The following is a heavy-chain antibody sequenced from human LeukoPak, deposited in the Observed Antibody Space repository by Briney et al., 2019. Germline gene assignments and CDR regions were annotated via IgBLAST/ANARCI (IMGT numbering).Heavy chain of an antibody. CDR2: INHSGST. CDR1: GGSFSGYY. Sequence: SETLSLTCAVYGGSFSGYYWSWIRQPPGKGLEWIGEINHSGSTNYNPSLKSRVTISVDTSKNQFSLKLSSVTAADTAVYYCARVRFLEWLLLWYFDLWGRGTLVTVSS. J-gene: IGHJ2*01. D-gene: IGHD3-3*01. V-gene: IGHV4-34*01. CDR3: ARVRFLEWLLLWYFDL.